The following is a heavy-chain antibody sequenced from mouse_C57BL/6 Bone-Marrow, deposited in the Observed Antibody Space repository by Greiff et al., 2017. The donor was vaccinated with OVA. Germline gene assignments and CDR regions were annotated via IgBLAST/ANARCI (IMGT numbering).Heavy chain of an antibody. CDR3: AREGASYYAMDY. Sequence: EVKLLESGGGLVQPGGSLKLSCAASGIDFSRYWMSLVRRAPGKGLEWIGEINPDSSTINYAPSLKDKFIISRDNAKNTLYLQMSKVRSEDTALYYCAREGASYYAMDYWGQGTSVTVSS. CDR2: INPDSSTI. V-gene: IGHV4-1*01. J-gene: IGHJ4*01. CDR1: GIDFSRYW.